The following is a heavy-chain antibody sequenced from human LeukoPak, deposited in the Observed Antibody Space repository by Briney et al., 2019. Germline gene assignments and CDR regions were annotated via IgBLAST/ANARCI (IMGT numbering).Heavy chain of an antibody. J-gene: IGHJ4*02. CDR1: GGTFSSYA. CDR2: IIPILGIA. V-gene: IGHV1-69*04. D-gene: IGHD2-15*01. Sequence: GASVKVSCKASGGTFSSYAISWVRQAPGQGLEWMGRIIPILGIANYAQKFQGRVTITADKSTSTAYMELSSLRSEDTAVYYCARGTPPRGDRCSGGSCSTPFDYWGQGTLVTVSS. CDR3: ARGTPPRGDRCSGGSCSTPFDY.